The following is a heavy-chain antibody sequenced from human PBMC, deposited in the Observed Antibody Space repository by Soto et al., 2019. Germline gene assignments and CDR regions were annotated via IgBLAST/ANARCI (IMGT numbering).Heavy chain of an antibody. V-gene: IGHV3-7*03. CDR2: IKPDGSEK. Sequence: GGSLRVSCAASAFTFSSYWMSWARQAPGKGLEWGANIKPDGSEKYYVDSVKGRFTISRDNAKNSLYLQMNSLRDEDTAVYYCARDLFEAARRGEYAFDIWGQGTMVTVSS. CDR1: AFTFSSYW. CDR3: ARDLFEAARRGEYAFDI. J-gene: IGHJ3*02. D-gene: IGHD3-16*01.